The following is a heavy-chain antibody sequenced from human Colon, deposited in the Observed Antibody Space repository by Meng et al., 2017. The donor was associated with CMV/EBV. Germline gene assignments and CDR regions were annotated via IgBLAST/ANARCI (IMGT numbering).Heavy chain of an antibody. CDR1: GFNFIESG. V-gene: IGHV1-58*01. J-gene: IGHJ6*02. CDR2: IGIVSGKT. Sequence: SVKVSCKASGFNFIESGVQWVRQGRGERLEWIGWIGIVSGKTNYAPDFQERVTITRDMSASTVYMELNSLKSEDTAVYYCVRARASEYYYYDGMDVWGQGTTVTVAS. D-gene: IGHD6-6*01. CDR3: VRARASEYYYYDGMDV.